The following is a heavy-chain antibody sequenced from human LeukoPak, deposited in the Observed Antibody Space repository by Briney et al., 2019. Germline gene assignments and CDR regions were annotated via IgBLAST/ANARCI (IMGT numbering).Heavy chain of an antibody. CDR2: ISWNSGSI. J-gene: IGHJ6*02. CDR3: AKDIASEDYGDYGRNGMDV. V-gene: IGHV3-9*01. D-gene: IGHD4-17*01. Sequence: PGRSLRLSCAASGFTFSSYAMHWVRQAPGKGLEWVSGISWNSGSIGYADSVKGRFTISRDNAKNSLYLQMNSLRAEDTALYYCAKDIASEDYGDYGRNGMDVWGQGTTVTVSS. CDR1: GFTFSSYA.